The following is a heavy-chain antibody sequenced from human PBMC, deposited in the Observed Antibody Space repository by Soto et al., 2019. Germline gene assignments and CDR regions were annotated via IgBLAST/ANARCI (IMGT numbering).Heavy chain of an antibody. J-gene: IGHJ3*02. CDR2: IYHSGST. D-gene: IGHD3-16*01. CDR1: GGSISSGGYS. Sequence: QLQLQESGSGLVKPSQTLSLTCAVSGGSISSGGYSWSWIRQPPGKGLEWIGYIYHSGSTYYNPSLKRRVTISVDRSKNQFSLKLSSVTAADTAVYYCARLAPGPVVWPPLGDDAFDIWGQGTMVTVSS. CDR3: ARLAPGPVVWPPLGDDAFDI. V-gene: IGHV4-30-2*01.